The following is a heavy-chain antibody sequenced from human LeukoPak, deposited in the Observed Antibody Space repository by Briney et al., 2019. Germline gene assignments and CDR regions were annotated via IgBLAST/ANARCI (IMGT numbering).Heavy chain of an antibody. CDR1: GYTFTSYG. V-gene: IGHV1-18*01. Sequence: ASVKVSCKASGYTFTSYGISWVRQAPGQGLEWMGWISAYNGNTNYAQKLQGRVTMTTDTSTSTAYMELRSLRSDDTAVYYCARGWSSGWYVPATWPFDYWGQGTLVTVSS. CDR3: ARGWSSGWYVPATWPFDY. D-gene: IGHD6-19*01. CDR2: ISAYNGNT. J-gene: IGHJ4*02.